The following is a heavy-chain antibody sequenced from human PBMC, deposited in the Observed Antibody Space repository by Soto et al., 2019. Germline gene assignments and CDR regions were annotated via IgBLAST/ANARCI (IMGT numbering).Heavy chain of an antibody. V-gene: IGHV1-18*04. Sequence: GASVKVSCKASGYTFTSYGISWVRQAPGQGLEWMGWISAYNGNTNYAQKLQGRVTMTTDTSTSTAYMELRSLRSDDTAVYYCARDGLRITIFGVVSYGMDVWGQGTTVTVSS. J-gene: IGHJ6*02. CDR2: ISAYNGNT. CDR1: GYTFTSYG. D-gene: IGHD3-3*01. CDR3: ARDGLRITIFGVVSYGMDV.